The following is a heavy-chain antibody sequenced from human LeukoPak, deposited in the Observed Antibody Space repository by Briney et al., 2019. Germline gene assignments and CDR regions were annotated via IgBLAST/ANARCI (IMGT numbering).Heavy chain of an antibody. J-gene: IGHJ4*02. CDR2: IYPGDSDT. CDR1: GYSFTSYW. D-gene: IGHD6-13*01. CDR3: ARFRLWRAAAGSDYFDY. Sequence: GESLKISCKGSGYSFTSYWIGWVRQMPGKGLEWMGIIYPGDSDTRYSPSFQGQVTISADKSISAAYLQWSSLKASDTAMYYCARFRLWRAAAGSDYFDYWGQGTLVTASS. V-gene: IGHV5-51*01.